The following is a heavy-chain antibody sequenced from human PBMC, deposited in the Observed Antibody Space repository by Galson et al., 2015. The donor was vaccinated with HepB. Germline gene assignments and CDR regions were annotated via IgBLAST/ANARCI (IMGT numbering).Heavy chain of an antibody. D-gene: IGHD1-7*01. V-gene: IGHV3-30*03. CDR1: GFTFANYG. Sequence: SLRLSCAASGFTFANYGIHWVRQAPGKGLEWVAIISYDGSDKKYADSVKDRSTVSRDNSKNTLYLQLHSVRTEDTAVYYCAREDNWNYWVYWGQGTLVTVSS. J-gene: IGHJ4*02. CDR2: ISYDGSDK. CDR3: AREDNWNYWVY.